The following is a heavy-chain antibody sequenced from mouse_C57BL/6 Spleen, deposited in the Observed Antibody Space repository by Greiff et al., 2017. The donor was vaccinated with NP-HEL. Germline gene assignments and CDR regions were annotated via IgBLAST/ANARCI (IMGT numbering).Heavy chain of an antibody. CDR1: GYTFTDYN. D-gene: IGHD2-3*01. CDR2: IYPDSGST. Sequence: EVQLQQSGAELVKPGASVKISCKASGYTFTDYNITWVKQSPGKGLEWIGDIYPDSGSTIYNQKFKGKATLTVDKSSSTAYMQLRSLTSEDTAVYYCARRGWLPYFAYWGQGTTLTVSS. J-gene: IGHJ2*01. CDR3: ARRGWLPYFAY. V-gene: IGHV1-18*01.